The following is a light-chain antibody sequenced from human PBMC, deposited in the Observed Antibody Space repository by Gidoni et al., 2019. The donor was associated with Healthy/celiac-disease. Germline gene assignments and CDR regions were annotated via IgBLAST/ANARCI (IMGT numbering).Light chain of an antibody. CDR2: DAS. CDR1: QDISNY. CDR3: QQYDNLLALT. J-gene: IGKJ4*01. Sequence: DIQMTQSPSSLSASVGDRVTITCQASQDISNYLNWYQQKPGKAPKLLIYDASNLETGVPSRFSGSGSGTDFTFTISSLQPEDIATYYCQQYDNLLALTFGGXTKVEIK. V-gene: IGKV1-33*01.